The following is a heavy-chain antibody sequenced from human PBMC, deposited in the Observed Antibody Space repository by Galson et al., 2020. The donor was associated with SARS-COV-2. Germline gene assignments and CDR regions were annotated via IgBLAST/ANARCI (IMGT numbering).Heavy chain of an antibody. V-gene: IGHV3-30*04. Sequence: GESLKISCAASGFTFSSYAMHWVRQAPGKGLEWVAVISYDGSNKYYADSVKGRFTISRDNSKNTLYLQMNSLRAEDTAVYYCARENTESLDYWGQGTLFTVSS. CDR1: GFTFSSYA. CDR3: ARENTESLDY. J-gene: IGHJ4*02. D-gene: IGHD3-10*01. CDR2: ISYDGSNK.